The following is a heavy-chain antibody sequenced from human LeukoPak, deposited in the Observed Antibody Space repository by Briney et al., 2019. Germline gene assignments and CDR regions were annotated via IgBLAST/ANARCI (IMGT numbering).Heavy chain of an antibody. J-gene: IGHJ6*02. CDR3: ARDSRIAAAGISYYYYYGMDV. D-gene: IGHD6-13*01. Sequence: PSETLSLTCTVSGGSISSYYWSWIRQPAGKGLEWIGRIYTSGGTNYNPSLKSRVTMSVDTSKNQFSLKLSSVTAADTAVYYCARDSRIAAAGISYYYYYGMDVWGQGTTVTVSS. CDR2: IYTSGGT. CDR1: GGSISSYY. V-gene: IGHV4-4*07.